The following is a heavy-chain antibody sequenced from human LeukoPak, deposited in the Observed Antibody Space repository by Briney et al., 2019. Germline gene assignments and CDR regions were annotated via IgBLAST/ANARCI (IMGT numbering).Heavy chain of an antibody. CDR1: GGSISSGSYY. CDR2: IFASGSS. Sequence: PSETLSLTCTVSGGSISSGSYYWSWIRQPAGKGLEWIGRIFASGSSNYNPSLKSRVTISVDTSKNQFSLKLTSVTAADTAVYYCARDFRGGYYYFDYLGQGTLVTVSS. CDR3: ARDFRGGYYYFDY. V-gene: IGHV4-61*02. D-gene: IGHD5-12*01. J-gene: IGHJ4*02.